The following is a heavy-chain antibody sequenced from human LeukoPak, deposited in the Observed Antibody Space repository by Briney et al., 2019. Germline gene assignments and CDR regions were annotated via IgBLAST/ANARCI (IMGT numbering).Heavy chain of an antibody. CDR2: IKNKADDRTT. CDR1: GFTFSYAW. V-gene: IGHV3-15*01. Sequence: PGGSLRLSCAASGFTFSYAWMSWVRQAPGKGLEWVGRIKNKADDRTTDYAAPVKGRFTISRDDSKNTLYLQMDSLKTEDTAVYYCFRHLVVPGAGADYWGQGTLVTVSS. D-gene: IGHD2-15*01. J-gene: IGHJ4*02. CDR3: FRHLVVPGAGADY.